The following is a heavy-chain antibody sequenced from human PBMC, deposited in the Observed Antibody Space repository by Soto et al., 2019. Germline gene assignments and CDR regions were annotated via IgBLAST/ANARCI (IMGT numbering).Heavy chain of an antibody. D-gene: IGHD2-15*01. J-gene: IGHJ4*02. CDR3: AREDIVVVVAAITY. V-gene: IGHV1-2*02. CDR1: GYTFTGYY. CDR2: INPNSGGT. Sequence: ASVKVSCKASGYTFTGYYMHWVRQAPGQGLEWTGWINPNSGGTNYAQKFQGRVTMTRDTSISTAYMELSRLRSDDTAVYYCAREDIVVVVAAITYWGQGTLVTVSS.